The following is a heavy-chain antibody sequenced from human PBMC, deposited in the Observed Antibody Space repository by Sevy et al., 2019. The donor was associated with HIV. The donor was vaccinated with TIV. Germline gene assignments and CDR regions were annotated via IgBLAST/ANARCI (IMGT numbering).Heavy chain of an antibody. Sequence: ASVKVSCKTSGYTFSSHDINWVRQAPGQGLEWMGWMNPNKGNTGYVQKFQDRVTMNRDSSIATAYMELRGLTSDDTAVYYCARDPSGNYLTPHYRDYYGLDVWGQGTAVTVSS. J-gene: IGHJ6*02. V-gene: IGHV1-8*01. CDR1: GYTFSSHD. D-gene: IGHD1-7*01. CDR2: MNPNKGNT. CDR3: ARDPSGNYLTPHYRDYYGLDV.